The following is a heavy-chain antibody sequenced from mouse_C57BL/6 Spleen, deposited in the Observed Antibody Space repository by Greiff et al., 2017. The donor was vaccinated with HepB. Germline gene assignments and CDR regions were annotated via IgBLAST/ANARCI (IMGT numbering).Heavy chain of an antibody. Sequence: VQLQQSGPELVKPGASVKISCKASGYTFTDYYMNWVKQSHGKSLEWIGDINPNNGGTSYNQKFKGKATLTVDKSSSTAYMELRSLTSEDSAVYYCARYTYGYEGYAMDYWGQGTSVTVSS. CDR1: GYTFTDYY. D-gene: IGHD2-2*01. J-gene: IGHJ4*01. CDR2: INPNNGGT. V-gene: IGHV1-26*01. CDR3: ARYTYGYEGYAMDY.